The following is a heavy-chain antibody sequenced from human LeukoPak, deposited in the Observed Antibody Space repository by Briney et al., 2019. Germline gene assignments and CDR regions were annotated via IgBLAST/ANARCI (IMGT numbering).Heavy chain of an antibody. D-gene: IGHD1-1*01. J-gene: IGHJ5*02. V-gene: IGHV1-58*02. Sequence: SVKVSCEASGFTFSSSTIQWVRQAHGQRLEWLGWIGVGSGSTAYAQNLQGRLSITTDMSTNTAYMELNSLTSEDTAVYYCAAERYTDGCCWLDPWGQGTLVTVSS. CDR1: GFTFSSST. CDR3: AAERYTDGCCWLDP. CDR2: IGVGSGST.